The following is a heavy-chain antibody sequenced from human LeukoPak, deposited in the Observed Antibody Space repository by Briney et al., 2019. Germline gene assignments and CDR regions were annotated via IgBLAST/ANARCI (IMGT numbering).Heavy chain of an antibody. CDR2: IRSRAYGGTP. V-gene: IGHV3-49*04. CDR3: SRSGAGRDYLDS. Sequence: GGSLRLSCTASGFTFGDYALNWVRQAPEKGLEWVGFIRSRAYGGTPEYAASVKGRLIISRDDSKSFAYLQMNNLKTEDTAVYYCSRSGAGRDYLDSWGQGTLVTVSS. D-gene: IGHD3-10*01. J-gene: IGHJ4*02. CDR1: GFTFGDYA.